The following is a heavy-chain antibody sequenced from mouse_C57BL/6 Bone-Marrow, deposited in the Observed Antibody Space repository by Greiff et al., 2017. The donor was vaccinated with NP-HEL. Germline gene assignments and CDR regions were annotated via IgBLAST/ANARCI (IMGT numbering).Heavy chain of an antibody. CDR3: AREGFAY. V-gene: IGHV1-52*01. CDR1: GYTFTSYW. CDR2: IDPADSET. Sequence: QVQLQQPGAELVRPGSSVKLSCKASGYTFTSYWMHWVKQRPIQGLEWIGNIDPADSETQYNQNFKDKATLTADKSSSTAYLQLSSLTSEDSAVYYCAREGFAYWGPGTMVTVSA. J-gene: IGHJ3*01.